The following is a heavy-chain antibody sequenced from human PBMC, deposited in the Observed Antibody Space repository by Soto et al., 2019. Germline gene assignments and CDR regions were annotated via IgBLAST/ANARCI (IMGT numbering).Heavy chain of an antibody. CDR2: FTSVGVT. CDR3: AKGEASTGSYLD. V-gene: IGHV3-23*01. Sequence: GGSLRLSCVASGFTFRNYAMPLVRPAPGQGLEWVSTFTSVGVTYYADSVKGRFTISRDNSQNTLSLHMNRLRAEDTAVYYCAKGEASTGSYLDWRQGTLVTVSS. D-gene: IGHD1-26*01. J-gene: IGHJ4*02. CDR1: GFTFRNYA.